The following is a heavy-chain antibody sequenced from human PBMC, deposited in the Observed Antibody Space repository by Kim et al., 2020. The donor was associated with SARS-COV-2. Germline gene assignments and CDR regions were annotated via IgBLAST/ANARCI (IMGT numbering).Heavy chain of an antibody. D-gene: IGHD3-22*01. V-gene: IGHV4-39*01. Sequence: NPSLKRRVTISVDTSKNQFSLKLSSVTAADTAVYYCARDPNYYDSSGYSYRGQGTLVTVSS. J-gene: IGHJ4*02. CDR3: ARDPNYYDSSGYSY.